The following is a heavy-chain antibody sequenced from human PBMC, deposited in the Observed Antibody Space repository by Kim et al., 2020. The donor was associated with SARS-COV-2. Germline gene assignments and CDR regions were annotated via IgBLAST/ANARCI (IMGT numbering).Heavy chain of an antibody. Sequence: ASVKVSCKASGYTFTSYGISWVRQAPGQGLEWMGWISAYNGNTNYAQKLQGRVTMTTDTSTSTAYMELRSLRSDDTAVYYCAREAYAIYYYYYGMDVWGQGTTVTVSS. J-gene: IGHJ6*02. V-gene: IGHV1-18*01. CDR2: ISAYNGNT. D-gene: IGHD2-8*01. CDR3: AREAYAIYYYYYGMDV. CDR1: GYTFTSYG.